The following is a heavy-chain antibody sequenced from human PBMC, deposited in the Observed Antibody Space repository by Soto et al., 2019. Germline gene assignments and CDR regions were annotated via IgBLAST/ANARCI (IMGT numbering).Heavy chain of an antibody. CDR3: ARARDSGLNLYYFHY. Sequence: HVQGVPSGAEVERPGASGNVSCKASGYTFTNYHIPWERPAPGQCLEWMGMISPSGGSTSYSHNFQGRVTMTRDTSTSTVYMELSSLRSEDTAVYYCARARDSGLNLYYFHYWGQGTLVTVSS. V-gene: IGHV1-46*01. CDR2: ISPSGGST. CDR1: GYTFTNYH. D-gene: IGHD1-26*01. J-gene: IGHJ4*02.